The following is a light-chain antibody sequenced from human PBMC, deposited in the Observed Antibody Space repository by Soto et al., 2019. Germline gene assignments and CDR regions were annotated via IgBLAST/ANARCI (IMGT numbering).Light chain of an antibody. V-gene: IGKV1-39*01. CDR1: QSMSYY. CDR3: QQSYSSPYT. J-gene: IGKJ2*01. CDR2: AAS. Sequence: DIQMTQSPSPLSASVGDRVTITCRASQSMSYYLNWYQQKPGKAPKLLIYAASSLQSGVPSRFSGSGSGTEFTLTISSLQPEDFATYYCQQSYSSPYTFGQGTKLEI.